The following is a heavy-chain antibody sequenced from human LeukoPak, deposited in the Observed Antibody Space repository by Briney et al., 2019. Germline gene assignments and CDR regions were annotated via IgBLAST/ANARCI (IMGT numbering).Heavy chain of an antibody. J-gene: IGHJ5*02. CDR2: IYYSGST. CDR3: ARHGVREIVVVITTLDNWFDP. CDR1: GGSTSSSSYY. V-gene: IGHV4-39*01. D-gene: IGHD3-22*01. Sequence: SETLSLTCTVSGGSTSSSSYYWGWIRQPPGKGLEWIGSIYYSGSTYYNPSLKSRVTISVDTSKNQFSLKLSSVTAADTAVYYCARHGVREIVVVITTLDNWFDPWGQGTLVTVSS.